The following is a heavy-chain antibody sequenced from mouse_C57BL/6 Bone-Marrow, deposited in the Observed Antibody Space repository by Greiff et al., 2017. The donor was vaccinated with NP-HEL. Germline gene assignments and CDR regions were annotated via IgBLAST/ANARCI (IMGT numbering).Heavy chain of an antibody. Sequence: QVQLQQSGPELVKPGASVKISCKASGYSFTSYYIHWVKQRPGQGLEWIGWIYPGSGNTTYNEKFKGKATLTADTSSSTAYIQLSSLTSEDSAVYDCARGWDPHWYFDFWGTGTTVTVSS. J-gene: IGHJ1*03. CDR3: ARGWDPHWYFDF. V-gene: IGHV1-66*01. CDR1: GYSFTSYY. CDR2: IYPGSGNT. D-gene: IGHD4-1*01.